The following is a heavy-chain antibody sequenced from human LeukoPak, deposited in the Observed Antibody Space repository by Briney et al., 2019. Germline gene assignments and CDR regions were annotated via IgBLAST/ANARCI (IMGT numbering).Heavy chain of an antibody. D-gene: IGHD3-22*01. Sequence: PGGSLRLSCAASGFTFSSYGMSWVRQAPGKGLEWVSAISGSGGSTYYADSVKGRFTISRDNSKNTLYLQMNSLRAEDTAVYYCAKATNYYDSSGVDYWGQGTLVTVSS. J-gene: IGHJ4*02. V-gene: IGHV3-23*01. CDR2: ISGSGGST. CDR3: AKATNYYDSSGVDY. CDR1: GFTFSSYG.